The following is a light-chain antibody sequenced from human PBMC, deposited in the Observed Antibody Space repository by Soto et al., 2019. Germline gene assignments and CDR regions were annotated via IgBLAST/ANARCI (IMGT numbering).Light chain of an antibody. J-gene: IGKJ5*01. CDR1: QSVSSN. Sequence: TQYPATPSVAPGERATLPCTALQSVSSNLAWYQQKPGQAPRLLIHDASSRATGTPARFSGSGFGTDFTLTISSLEPEDFAVYYCQPRGNWPPSITFGQGTRLEIK. CDR3: QPRGNWPPSIT. V-gene: IGKV3-11*01. CDR2: DAS.